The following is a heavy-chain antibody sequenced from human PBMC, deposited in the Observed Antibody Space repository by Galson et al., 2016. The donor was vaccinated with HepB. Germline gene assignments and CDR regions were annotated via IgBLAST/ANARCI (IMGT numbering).Heavy chain of an antibody. CDR2: ITASGTT. J-gene: IGHJ5*02. CDR3: ARDGGKSNGFPFDL. Sequence: SLRLSCAASEYTFRSYSMSWVRQAPGKGLEWISYITASGTTYYADSVEGRFTISRDNSKDSLYLQMNRLRVEDTAVLFCARDGGKSNGFPFDLWGRGTLVTVSS. CDR1: EYTFRSYS. V-gene: IGHV3-48*01. D-gene: IGHD5-18*01.